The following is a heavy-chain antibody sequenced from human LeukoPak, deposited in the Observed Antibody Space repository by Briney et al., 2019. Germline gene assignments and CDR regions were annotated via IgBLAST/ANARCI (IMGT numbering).Heavy chain of an antibody. CDR2: ISSSSTYI. CDR1: GFTFSSYS. V-gene: IGHV3-21*01. Sequence: GGSLRLSCAASGFTFSSYSLNWVRQAPGKGLEWVSSISSSSTYIYYADSVEGRFTISRDNAKNSLYLQMNSLRAEDTAVYYCARDVYDSSGYYAIDYWGQGTLVTVSS. J-gene: IGHJ4*02. D-gene: IGHD3-22*01. CDR3: ARDVYDSSGYYAIDY.